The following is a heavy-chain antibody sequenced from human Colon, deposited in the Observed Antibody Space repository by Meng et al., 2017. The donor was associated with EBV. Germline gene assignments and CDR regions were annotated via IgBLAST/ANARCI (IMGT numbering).Heavy chain of an antibody. CDR2: IDHRGNT. CDR3: ARRGPSGNFSP. Sequence: QVQLQHGGAGLLKASETLARSCAVYGGSFRDYYWTWIRHPPGKGLEWIGEIDHRGNTKYNPSLKSRVTISLDTSKKQFSLKVSSVTAADSAVYYCARRGPSGNFSPWSQGALVTVSS. CDR1: GGSFRDYY. V-gene: IGHV4-34*01. J-gene: IGHJ5*02. D-gene: IGHD3-10*01.